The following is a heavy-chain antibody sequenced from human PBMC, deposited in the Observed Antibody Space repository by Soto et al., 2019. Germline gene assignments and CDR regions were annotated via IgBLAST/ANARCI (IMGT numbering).Heavy chain of an antibody. CDR3: ARDGGRHSGGIDY. D-gene: IGHD1-26*01. CDR1: GGTFSSYS. CDR2: IIPIFGTA. V-gene: IGHV1-69*01. J-gene: IGHJ4*02. Sequence: QVQLVQSGAEVKKPGSSVKVSCKASGGTFSSYSINWVRQAPGQGLEWMGAIIPIFGTANYAQKFQGRGTITADESTSTAYMELSSLRSEDTAVYYCARDGGRHSGGIDYWGQGTLVTVSS.